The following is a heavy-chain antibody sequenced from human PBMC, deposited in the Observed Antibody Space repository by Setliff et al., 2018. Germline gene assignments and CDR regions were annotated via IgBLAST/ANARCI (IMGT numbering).Heavy chain of an antibody. D-gene: IGHD3-10*01. Sequence: KPGGSLRLSCAASGFTFSSYWMHWVRQAPGKGLVWVSVISGSGSITYQADSVKGRFTISRDNAKNSLYLQMNSLRAEDTAVYYCARDHVYGSQYYYYYYGMDVWGQGTTVTVSS. CDR1: GFTFSSYW. CDR3: ARDHVYGSQYYYYYYGMDV. J-gene: IGHJ6*02. V-gene: IGHV3-21*01. CDR2: ISGSGSIT.